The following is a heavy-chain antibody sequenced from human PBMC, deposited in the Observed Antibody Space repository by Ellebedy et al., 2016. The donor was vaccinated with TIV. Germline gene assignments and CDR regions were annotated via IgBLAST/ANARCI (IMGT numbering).Heavy chain of an antibody. V-gene: IGHV3-74*01. Sequence: GESLKISXAASGFTFNAHWIHWVRQAPGKGLVWVARINGPGSVTGYADSVKGRFTISRDNTKNTLYLQLSSLRVEDTAAYYCAKGRRIAAAGTDRYYYYGMDVWGQGTTVTVSS. CDR2: INGPGSVT. J-gene: IGHJ6*02. CDR3: AKGRRIAAAGTDRYYYYGMDV. D-gene: IGHD6-13*01. CDR1: GFTFNAHW.